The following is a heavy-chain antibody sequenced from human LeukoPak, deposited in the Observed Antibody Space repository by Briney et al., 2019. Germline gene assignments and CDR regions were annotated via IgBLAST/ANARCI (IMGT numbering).Heavy chain of an antibody. D-gene: IGHD1-14*01. V-gene: IGHV3-23*01. CDR3: TRGPGAFDI. CDR2: ISGSGGST. CDR1: GFTFSSYA. J-gene: IGHJ3*02. Sequence: RGSLRLSCAASGFTFSSYAMSWVRQAPGKGLEWVSAISGSGGSTYYADSVKGRFTISRDNSKNTLYLQMNSLKTEDTAVYYCTRGPGAFDIWGQGTMVTVSS.